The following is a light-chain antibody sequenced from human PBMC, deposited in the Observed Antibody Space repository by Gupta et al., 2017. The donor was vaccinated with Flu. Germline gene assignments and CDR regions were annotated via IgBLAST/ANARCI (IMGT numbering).Light chain of an antibody. CDR3: SLYTTSNTLI. CDR2: EVT. CDR1: TSDIVGYNR. V-gene: IGLV2-18*01. Sequence: SALTQPPSVSGSPGQSVTISCPVPTSDIVGYNRVSWYRQAPGTAPKLIIFEVTRRPAGVPSRFSGSKSGNTASLTISGLQTEDGANYFCSLYTTSNTLIFGGGTTVTVL. J-gene: IGLJ2*01.